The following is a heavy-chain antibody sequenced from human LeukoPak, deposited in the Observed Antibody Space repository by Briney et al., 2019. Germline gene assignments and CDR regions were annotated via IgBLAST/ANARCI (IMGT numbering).Heavy chain of an antibody. V-gene: IGHV5-51*01. J-gene: IGHJ4*02. CDR3: ARQYCSSTSCYYFDY. CDR2: XYPGDSDT. Sequence: LKISCKGSGYRFTSYWIGWVRPMPGKGVEWMGIXYPGDSDTRYSPSFQGQVTISADKSISTAYLQWSSLKASDTAMYYCARQYCSSTSCYYFDYWGQGTLVTVSS. CDR1: GYRFTSYW. D-gene: IGHD2-2*01.